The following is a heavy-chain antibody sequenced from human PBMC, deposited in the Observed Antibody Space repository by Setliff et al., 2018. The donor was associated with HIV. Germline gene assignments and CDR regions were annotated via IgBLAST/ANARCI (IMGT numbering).Heavy chain of an antibody. CDR1: GAPISSYY. D-gene: IGHD5-12*01. J-gene: IGHJ6*02. CDR3: ARGDGYRANDAYYDTGMDV. V-gene: IGHV4-59*01. Sequence: SETLSLTCKVSGAPISSYYWNWIRQPPGRGLEWIGYIYNSGYSNSKPSLKSRVTISLDTSKNQFSLKLSSVTAADTAVYYCARGDGYRANDAYYDTGMDVWGQGITVTV. CDR2: IYNSGYS.